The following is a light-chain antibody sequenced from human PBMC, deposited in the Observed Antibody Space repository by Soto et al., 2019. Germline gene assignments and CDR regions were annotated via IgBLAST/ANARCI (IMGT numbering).Light chain of an antibody. V-gene: IGLV2-8*01. J-gene: IGLJ1*01. CDR1: SSDVGGYNY. CDR2: EVN. CDR3: SSYAGSSNV. Sequence: TGTSSDVGGYNYVSWYQQHPGKAPKLMIYEVNKRPSGVPDRFSGSKSGNTASLTVSGLQAEDEADYYCSSYAGSSNVFGTGTKVTVL.